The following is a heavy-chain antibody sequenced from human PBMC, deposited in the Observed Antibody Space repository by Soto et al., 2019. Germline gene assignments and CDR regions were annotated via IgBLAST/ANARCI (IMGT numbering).Heavy chain of an antibody. CDR3: ARERMNGLDV. Sequence: ASVKVSCKASGYTFTGHYMHWVRQAPGQGLEWMGWINPDNGDTNYAQKSQGRVTTTRDTSISTAYMELSRLRSDDTAVFYCARERMNGLDVWGQGTMVTVSS. J-gene: IGHJ6*02. CDR2: INPDNGDT. V-gene: IGHV1-2*02. CDR1: GYTFTGHY.